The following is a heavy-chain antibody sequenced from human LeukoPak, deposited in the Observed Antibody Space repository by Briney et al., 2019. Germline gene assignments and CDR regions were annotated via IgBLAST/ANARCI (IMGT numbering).Heavy chain of an antibody. V-gene: IGHV4-59*01. CDR1: GGSISSYY. J-gene: IGHJ6*03. CDR3: ARDRSYYMDV. Sequence: KPSETLSLTCTVSGGSISSYYWSWIRQPPGKGLEWIGYIYYSGSTNYNPSLKSRVTIPEDTSKNQFSLKLSSVTAADTAVYYCARDRSYYMDVWGKGTTVIISS. CDR2: IYYSGST.